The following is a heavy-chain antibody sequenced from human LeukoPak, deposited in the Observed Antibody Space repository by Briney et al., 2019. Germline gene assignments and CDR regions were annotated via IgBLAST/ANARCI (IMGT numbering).Heavy chain of an antibody. V-gene: IGHV6-1*01. CDR1: LDSVSRSTAA. CDR2: TYSRSKWYS. J-gene: IGHJ4*02. Sequence: SQTLSLTCAISLDSVSRSTAAWNWIRHSPSRVIEWLGRTYSRSKWYSDFGEYVKSRITIDPDTSKNQFSLRLNSVTPDDTAVYFCARGQSYSGRIFDYWGQGTLVTVSS. CDR3: ARGQSYSGRIFDY. D-gene: IGHD5-12*01.